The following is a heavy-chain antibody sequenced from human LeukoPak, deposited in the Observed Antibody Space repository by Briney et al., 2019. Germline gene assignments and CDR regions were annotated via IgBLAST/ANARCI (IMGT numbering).Heavy chain of an antibody. V-gene: IGHV3-74*01. D-gene: IGHD5-12*01. J-gene: IGHJ4*02. CDR3: TRGYAGIDY. CDR1: GFTFSSYW. Sequence: GGSLRLSCAASGFTFSSYWMHWVRQAPGKGLVWVSRIDTDGSSTIYADSVKGRFTISRDNAKNTLYLQINSLRAEDAAVYYCTRGYAGIDYWGQGTLITVSS. CDR2: IDTDGSST.